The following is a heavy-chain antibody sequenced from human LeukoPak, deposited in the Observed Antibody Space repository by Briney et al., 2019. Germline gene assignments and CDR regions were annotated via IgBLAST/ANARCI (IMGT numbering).Heavy chain of an antibody. J-gene: IGHJ1*01. Sequence: PGGSLRLSCAASEFTFSDYYMNWIRQAPGKGLEWVSYISSSGSTIYYADSVKGRFTISRDNAKNSLYLQMNSLRAEDTAVYYCARDGHYDILTGYFQDWGQGTLVTVSS. D-gene: IGHD3-9*01. CDR1: EFTFSDYY. CDR2: ISSSGSTI. CDR3: ARDGHYDILTGYFQD. V-gene: IGHV3-11*04.